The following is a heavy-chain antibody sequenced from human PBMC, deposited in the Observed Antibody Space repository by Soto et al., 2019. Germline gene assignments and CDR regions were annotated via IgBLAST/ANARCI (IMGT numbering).Heavy chain of an antibody. J-gene: IGHJ4*02. Sequence: QVQLVQSGAEVKKPGASVKVSCKASGYTFTGYYMHWVRQAPGQGLEWMGWINPNSGGTNYAQKFQGRVTITADESTSTAYMELSSLRSEDTAVYYCARASGKAPYWGQGTLVTVSS. D-gene: IGHD3-10*01. CDR3: ARASGKAPY. CDR2: INPNSGGT. V-gene: IGHV1-2*02. CDR1: GYTFTGYY.